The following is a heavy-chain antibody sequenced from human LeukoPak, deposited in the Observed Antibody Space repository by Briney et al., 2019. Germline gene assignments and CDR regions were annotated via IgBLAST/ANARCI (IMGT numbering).Heavy chain of an antibody. D-gene: IGHD2-2*01. Sequence: GGSLRLSCAASRFTFSSYWFHWVRQAPGKGLEWVSSISSSSSYIYYADSVKGRFTISRDNAKNSLYLQMNSLRAEDTAVYYCARRYCSSTSCYYFDYWGQGTLVTVSS. CDR2: ISSSSSYI. CDR3: ARRYCSSTSCYYFDY. V-gene: IGHV3-21*01. J-gene: IGHJ4*02. CDR1: RFTFSSYW.